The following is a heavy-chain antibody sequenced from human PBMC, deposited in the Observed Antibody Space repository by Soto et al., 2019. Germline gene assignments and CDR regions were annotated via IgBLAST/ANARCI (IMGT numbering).Heavy chain of an antibody. V-gene: IGHV3-23*01. CDR3: AKREGYGSVDY. CDR1: GFTFNSYA. Sequence: GGSLRLSCAASGFTFNSYAMSWVRQAPGKGLEWVSAIDGSGDNTHYADSVKGRFTISRDNSKNTLYLQMNSLKAEDTAVYYCAKREGYGSVDYWGQGTLVTVSS. J-gene: IGHJ4*02. CDR2: IDGSGDNT. D-gene: IGHD5-18*01.